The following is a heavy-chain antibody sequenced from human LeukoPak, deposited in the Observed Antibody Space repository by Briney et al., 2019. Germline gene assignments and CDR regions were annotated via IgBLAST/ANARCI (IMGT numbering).Heavy chain of an antibody. CDR1: GFTFSSYW. J-gene: IGHJ4*02. Sequence: GGSLRLSCAVSGFTFSSYWMSWVRQAPGKGLEWVANIKEDGTEKYYQDSVKGRFTISRDNAKNSLYLQMNSLRAEDAAVYYCAREVVLSTSAWFEYWGQGTLVTVSS. CDR2: IKEDGTEK. CDR3: AREVVLSTSAWFEY. D-gene: IGHD3-22*01. V-gene: IGHV3-7*01.